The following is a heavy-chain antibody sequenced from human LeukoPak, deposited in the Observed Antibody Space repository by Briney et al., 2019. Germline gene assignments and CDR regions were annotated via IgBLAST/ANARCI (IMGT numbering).Heavy chain of an antibody. CDR1: GFNFSSYA. J-gene: IGHJ5*01. V-gene: IGHV3-23*01. D-gene: IGHD6-19*01. CDR3: AKGYGSGWYDNWFDS. CDR2: ISDHGGAT. Sequence: PGGSLRLSCAASGFNFSSYAMSWVRQAPGKGLEWVSTISDHGGATYYVDSVKRRFIISRGNSKNTLYLQMDRLRAEDTALYYCAKGYGSGWYDNWFDSWGQGTLVTVSS.